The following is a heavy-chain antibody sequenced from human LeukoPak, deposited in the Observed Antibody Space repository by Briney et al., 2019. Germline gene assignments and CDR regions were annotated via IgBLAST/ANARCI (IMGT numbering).Heavy chain of an antibody. CDR1: GGTFSSYA. D-gene: IGHD2-15*01. CDR2: IIPIFGTA. V-gene: IGHV1-69*06. Sequence: GASVKVSCKASGGTFSSYAISWVRQARGQGLEWMGGIIPIFGTANYAQKFQGRVTITADKSTSTAYMELSSLRSEDTAVYYCATAGIGDPNWFDPWGQGTLVTVSS. J-gene: IGHJ5*02. CDR3: ATAGIGDPNWFDP.